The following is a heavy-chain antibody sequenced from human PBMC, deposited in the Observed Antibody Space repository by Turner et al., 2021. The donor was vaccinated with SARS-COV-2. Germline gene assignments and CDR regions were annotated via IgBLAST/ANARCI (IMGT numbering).Heavy chain of an antibody. CDR1: GCSISSSAFY. CDR3: VRLPDYDILTK. V-gene: IGHV4-39*01. D-gene: IGHD3-9*01. J-gene: IGHJ4*02. CDR2: IYYSGNT. Sequence: QLQLQESGPGLVKPSETLSLTCTVSGCSISSSAFYWGWVRQHPGKGLVWIGAIYYSGNTYYNPSLKSRLTISFDRSRNQFSVRLRSVTAADTAVYYCVRLPDYDILTKWGQGTLVTVSS.